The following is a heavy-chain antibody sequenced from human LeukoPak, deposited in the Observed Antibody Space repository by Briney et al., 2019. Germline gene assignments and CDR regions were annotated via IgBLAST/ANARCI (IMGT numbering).Heavy chain of an antibody. Sequence: GGSLRLSCAASGFTFSHYWMHWVRQVAGKGLLWVSHINNDGSSTTYADSVKGRFTISRDNAKNTLYLQMNSLRAEDTAVYYCARDYDGFDYWGQGTLVTVSS. CDR1: GFTFSHYW. V-gene: IGHV3-74*01. CDR2: INNDGSST. D-gene: IGHD3-16*01. CDR3: ARDYDGFDY. J-gene: IGHJ4*02.